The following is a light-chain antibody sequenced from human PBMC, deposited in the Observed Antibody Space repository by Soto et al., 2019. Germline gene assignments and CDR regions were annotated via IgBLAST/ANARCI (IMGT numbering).Light chain of an antibody. CDR3: QQYSSSPWT. J-gene: IGKJ1*01. V-gene: IGKV1-17*01. CDR1: QGIRND. CDR2: GAS. Sequence: DIHMTQSPSTLSGSVGYRFTITCRASQGIRNDLGWYQQRPGKAPKRLIYGASTLQSGVPSRFRGSGSGTDFTLTISRLEPEDFAVYYCQQYSSSPWTFGQGTKVDIK.